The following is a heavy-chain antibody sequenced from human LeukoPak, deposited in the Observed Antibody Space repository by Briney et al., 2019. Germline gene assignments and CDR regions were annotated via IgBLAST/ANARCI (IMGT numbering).Heavy chain of an antibody. D-gene: IGHD6-13*01. J-gene: IGHJ6*02. CDR2: IISICGIT. CDR1: GGTFSSYA. V-gene: IGHV1-69*04. Sequence: SVKVSCTASGGTFSSYAISWVRQAPGQGLEWMGRIISICGITNYAQKFQGRVTITADKSTSTAYMELSSLRSEDTAVYYCARDLGMDSSPRLLGYHYYYGMDVRGQGTTVTSSS. CDR3: ARDLGMDSSPRLLGYHYYYGMDV.